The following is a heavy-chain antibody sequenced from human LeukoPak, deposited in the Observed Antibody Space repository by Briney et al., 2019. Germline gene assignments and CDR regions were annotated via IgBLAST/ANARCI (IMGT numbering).Heavy chain of an antibody. CDR1: GYSFPTSW. Sequence: GESLKISCQGSGYSFPTSWIGWVRQMPGKGLEWMGIVYPDDSDTRYSPSFRGQVTISADKSISTAYLQWSSLKASDTAIYYCARLAANSRVRNFDFWGQGTLVTVSS. J-gene: IGHJ4*02. D-gene: IGHD2/OR15-2a*01. CDR2: VYPDDSDT. CDR3: ARLAANSRVRNFDF. V-gene: IGHV5-51*01.